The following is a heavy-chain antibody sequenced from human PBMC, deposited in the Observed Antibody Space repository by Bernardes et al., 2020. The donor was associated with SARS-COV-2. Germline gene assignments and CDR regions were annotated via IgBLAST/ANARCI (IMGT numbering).Heavy chain of an antibody. CDR3: ARELVIDHDDWFDP. D-gene: IGHD3-9*01. CDR1: GGSISSGGYY. CDR2: IYYSGST. J-gene: IGHJ5*02. V-gene: IGHV4-31*03. Sequence: SETLSLTCTVSGGSISSGGYYWSWIRQHPGKGLEWIGYIYYSGSTYYNPSLKSRVTISVDTSKNQFSLKLSSVTAADTAVYYCARELVIDHDDWFDPWGQGTLVTVSS.